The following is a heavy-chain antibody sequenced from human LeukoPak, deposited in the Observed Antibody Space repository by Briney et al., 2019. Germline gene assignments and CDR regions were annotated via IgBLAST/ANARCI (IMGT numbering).Heavy chain of an antibody. D-gene: IGHD1-26*01. CDR1: GFTFSSSA. CDR3: AKDQRWESPHYLDS. J-gene: IGHJ4*02. Sequence: GGSLRLSCAASGFTFSSSAMSWVRQVPGKGLEWVSGISASGGSTYYADSVRGRFTISRDNSKNTLYVQMNSLRDEDTAVYHCAKDQRWESPHYLDSWGQGTLVTVSP. V-gene: IGHV3-23*01. CDR2: ISASGGST.